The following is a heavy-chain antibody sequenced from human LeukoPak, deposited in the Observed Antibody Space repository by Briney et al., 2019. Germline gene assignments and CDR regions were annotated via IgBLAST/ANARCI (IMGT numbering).Heavy chain of an antibody. Sequence: ASVKVSCKASGYTFTGYYMHWVRQAPGQGLEWMGWINPNSGGTNYAQKFQGRVTMTRDTSISTAYMELSRLRSDDTAVYYCARVMGRTDDAFDIWGQGTMVTVSS. J-gene: IGHJ3*02. V-gene: IGHV1-2*02. CDR3: ARVMGRTDDAFDI. CDR2: INPNSGGT. CDR1: GYTFTGYY. D-gene: IGHD2-8*01.